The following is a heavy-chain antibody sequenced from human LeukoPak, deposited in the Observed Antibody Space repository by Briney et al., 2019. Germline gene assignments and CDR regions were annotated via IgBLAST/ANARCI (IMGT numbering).Heavy chain of an antibody. CDR3: ASLLTLTYYGSGSSLDY. CDR2: ISAYNGNT. D-gene: IGHD3-10*01. Sequence: ASVKVSCKASGYTFTSYGISWVRQAPGQGLEWMGWISAYNGNTNYAQKLQGRVTMTTDTSTSTAYMELRSLRSEDTAVYYCASLLTLTYYGSGSSLDYWGQGTLVTVSS. J-gene: IGHJ4*02. CDR1: GYTFTSYG. V-gene: IGHV1-18*01.